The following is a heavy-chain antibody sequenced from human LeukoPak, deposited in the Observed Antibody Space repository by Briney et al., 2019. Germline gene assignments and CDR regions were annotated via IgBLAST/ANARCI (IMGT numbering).Heavy chain of an antibody. CDR1: GGSISSYY. V-gene: IGHV4-4*09. D-gene: IGHD3-22*01. CDR2: IYTSGST. J-gene: IGHJ5*02. CDR3: ASSGYTNNWFDP. Sequence: SETLSLTCTVSGGSISSYYWRWVRQPPGKGLEWIGYIYTSGSTNYNPSLKSRVTISVDTSKNQSSLKLSSVTAADTAVYYCASSGYTNNWFDPWGQGTLVTVSS.